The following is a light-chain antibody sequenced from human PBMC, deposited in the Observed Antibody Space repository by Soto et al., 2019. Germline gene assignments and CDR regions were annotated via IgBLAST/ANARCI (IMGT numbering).Light chain of an antibody. CDR3: QQYGSSPPT. CDR2: DAS. Sequence: ESVLTQSPGTLSLSPGERASLSCRASQSVSSSYLAWYQQIPGQAPRLLINDASRRATGLPDRFSGSGSGTDFTLTISRLEPEDFAVYYCQQYGSSPPTFGQGTKVEIK. V-gene: IGKV3-20*01. CDR1: QSVSSSY. J-gene: IGKJ1*01.